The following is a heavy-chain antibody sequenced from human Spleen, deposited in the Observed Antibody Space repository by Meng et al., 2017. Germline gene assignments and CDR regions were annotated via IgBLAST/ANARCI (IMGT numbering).Heavy chain of an antibody. CDR3: ARAVVVPAAMLGWFDP. V-gene: IGHV4-59*01. J-gene: IGHJ5*02. Sequence: LQESGPGLVKPSETLSLTCTVSGGSISSYYWSWIRQPPGKGLEWIGYIYYSGSTNYNPSLKSRVTISVDTSKNQFSLKLSSVTAADTAVYYCARAVVVPAAMLGWFDPWGQGTLVTVSS. CDR1: GGSISSYY. D-gene: IGHD2-2*01. CDR2: IYYSGST.